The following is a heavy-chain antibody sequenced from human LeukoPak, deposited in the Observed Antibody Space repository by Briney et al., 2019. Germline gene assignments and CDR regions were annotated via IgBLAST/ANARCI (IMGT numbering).Heavy chain of an antibody. CDR3: ARTTTSFDD. Sequence: RTSETLSLTCTVSGGSISSYYWSWIRQPPGKGLERIGYIYDSGGNNYNPSLKSRVTISIDTSKNQFSLKLNSVTAADTAVYYCARTTTSFDDWGQGTLVTVSS. CDR1: GGSISSYY. D-gene: IGHD2-2*01. J-gene: IGHJ4*02. V-gene: IGHV4-59*01. CDR2: IYDSGGN.